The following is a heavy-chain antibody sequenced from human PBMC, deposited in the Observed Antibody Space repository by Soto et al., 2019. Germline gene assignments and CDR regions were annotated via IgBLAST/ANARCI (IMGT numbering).Heavy chain of an antibody. CDR3: ARGVDYDILTGYAYYSYMDV. Sequence: ASVKVSCKASGYTFTSYGISWVRQAPGQGLEWMGWISAYNGNTNYAQKLQGRVTMTTDTSTSTAYMELRSLRSDDTAVYYCARGVDYDILTGYAYYSYMDVWGKGTTVTVSS. J-gene: IGHJ6*03. CDR2: ISAYNGNT. D-gene: IGHD3-9*01. CDR1: GYTFTSYG. V-gene: IGHV1-18*01.